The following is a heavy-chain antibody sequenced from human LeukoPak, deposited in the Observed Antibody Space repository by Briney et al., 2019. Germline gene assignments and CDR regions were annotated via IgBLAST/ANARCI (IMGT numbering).Heavy chain of an antibody. J-gene: IGHJ4*02. V-gene: IGHV5-51*01. CDR3: ARRSRYSSSWSRVY. D-gene: IGHD6-13*01. CDR1: GYSFTNYW. Sequence: GESLKISCKGSGYSFTNYWIGWVCQMPGKGLEWMGIIHPGDSDTRYSPSFQGQVTISADKSISTAYLQWSSLKASDTAMYYCARRSRYSSSWSRVYWGQGTLVTVSS. CDR2: IHPGDSDT.